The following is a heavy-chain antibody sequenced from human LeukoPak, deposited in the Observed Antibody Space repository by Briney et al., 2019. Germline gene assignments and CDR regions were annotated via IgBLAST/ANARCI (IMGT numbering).Heavy chain of an antibody. Sequence: ASVKVSCKASGFTFIGYYMHWVRQAPRQGLEWMAWINLDSGGTNYAQKFQGRVTLTTDTSISTTYMEVRRLRSDDTAIYYCARGSGNRGMDVWGQGTTVTVSS. CDR2: INLDSGGT. V-gene: IGHV1-2*02. D-gene: IGHD3-10*01. CDR1: GFTFIGYY. J-gene: IGHJ6*02. CDR3: ARGSGNRGMDV.